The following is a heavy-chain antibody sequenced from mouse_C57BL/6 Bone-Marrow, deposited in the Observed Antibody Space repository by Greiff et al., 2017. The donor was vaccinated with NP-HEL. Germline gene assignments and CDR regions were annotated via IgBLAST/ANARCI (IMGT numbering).Heavy chain of an antibody. CDR3: ARHTADY. J-gene: IGHJ2*01. V-gene: IGHV1-26*01. CDR2: INPNNGGT. Sequence: VQLQQSGPELVKPGASVKISCKASGYTFTDYYMNWVKQSHGKSLEWIGDINPNNGGTSYNQKFKGKATLTVDKSSSTAYMEIRSLTSEDSAVYYCARHTADYWGQGTTLTVSS. CDR1: GYTFTDYY.